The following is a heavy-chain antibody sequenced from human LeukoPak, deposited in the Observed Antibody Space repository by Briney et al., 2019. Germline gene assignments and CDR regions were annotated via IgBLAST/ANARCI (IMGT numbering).Heavy chain of an antibody. V-gene: IGHV3-7*01. CDR3: ARGPQYYYDSSGSRNFDY. J-gene: IGHJ4*02. CDR1: GFTFSSYW. CDR2: IKQDGSEK. Sequence: PGGSLRLSSAASGFTFSSYWMSWVRQAPGKGLEWVANIKQDGSEKYYVDSVKGRFTISRDNAKNSLYLQMNSLRAEDAAVYYCARGPQYYYDSSGSRNFDYWGQGTLVTVSS. D-gene: IGHD3-22*01.